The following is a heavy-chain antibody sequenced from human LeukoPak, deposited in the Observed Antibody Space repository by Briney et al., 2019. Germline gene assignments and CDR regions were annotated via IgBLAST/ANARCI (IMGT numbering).Heavy chain of an antibody. CDR3: ARGSYSSSWYYFDY. D-gene: IGHD6-13*01. J-gene: IGHJ4*02. CDR2: IYYSGST. CDR1: GGSISSSSYY. Sequence: PSETLSLTCTVSGGSISSSSYYWGWIHQPPGKGLEWIGSIYYSGSTYYNPSLKSRVTISVDTSKNQFSLKLSSVTAADTAVYYCARGSYSSSWYYFDYWGQGTLVTVSS. V-gene: IGHV4-39*07.